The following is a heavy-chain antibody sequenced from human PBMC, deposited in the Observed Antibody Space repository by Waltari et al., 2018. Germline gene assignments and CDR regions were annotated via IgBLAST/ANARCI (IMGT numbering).Heavy chain of an antibody. CDR2: STGRGDNT. CDR3: AKNANANYINWFDP. CDR1: GCNFSNYA. D-gene: IGHD1-7*01. V-gene: IGHV3-23*01. J-gene: IGHJ5*02. Sequence: EVQLLESGGGLVQPGGSLRLSCEASGCNFSNYAMRLVRQGPGKGLELVSGSTGRGDNTYYAGPVTGRFTISRDNSKNTLSLQMNSLRDDDTAVYSCAKNANANYINWFDPWGQGTLVTVSS.